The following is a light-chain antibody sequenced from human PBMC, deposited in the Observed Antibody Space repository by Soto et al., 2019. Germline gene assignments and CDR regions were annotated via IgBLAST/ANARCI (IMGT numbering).Light chain of an antibody. Sequence: EIVMMQSPATLSVSPGERATLSCRASQSVNSNLAWYQQKPGQAPRLLIYGASTRATGITARFSGSGSGTEFTLTISSLQSEDSAIYYCQQYNNWPPAWTFGPGTKVEIK. CDR1: QSVNSN. J-gene: IGKJ1*01. V-gene: IGKV3-15*01. CDR3: QQYNNWPPAWT. CDR2: GAS.